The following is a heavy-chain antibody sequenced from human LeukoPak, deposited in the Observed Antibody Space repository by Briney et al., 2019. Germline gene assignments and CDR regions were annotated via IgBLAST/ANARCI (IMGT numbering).Heavy chain of an antibody. CDR2: IVPILRTP. V-gene: IGHV1-69*13. CDR3: ARSKGRRTSGYNHYYAMDV. J-gene: IGHJ6*02. D-gene: IGHD3-22*01. Sequence: SVKVSCKSFRDTFSSSGISWVRQAPGQGLEWMGGIVPILRTPDNAKKFQGKVTITAYEATTTAYMELSSLTSEDTAVYYCARSKGRRTSGYNHYYAMDVWGQGTTVTVSS. CDR1: RDTFSSSG.